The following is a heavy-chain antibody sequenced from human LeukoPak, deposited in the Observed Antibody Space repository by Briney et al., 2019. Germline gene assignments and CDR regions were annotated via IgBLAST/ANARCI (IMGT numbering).Heavy chain of an antibody. Sequence: GGYLRLSCAASGFTFSSYAMHWVRQAPGKGLEWVAVISYDGSNKYYADSVKGRFTISGDNSKNTLYLQMNSLRAEDTAVYYCARGWAGFGELGDYWGQGTLVTVSS. CDR3: ARGWAGFGELGDY. CDR2: ISYDGSNK. J-gene: IGHJ4*02. CDR1: GFTFSSYA. D-gene: IGHD3-10*01. V-gene: IGHV3-30-3*01.